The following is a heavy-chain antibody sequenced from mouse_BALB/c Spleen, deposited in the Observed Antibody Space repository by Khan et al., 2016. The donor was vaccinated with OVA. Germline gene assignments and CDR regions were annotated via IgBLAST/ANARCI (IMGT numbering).Heavy chain of an antibody. CDR2: ISYSGGS. CDR1: GYSITSGYA. V-gene: IGHV3-2*02. J-gene: IGHJ2*01. CDR3: ARGNYYGYYFDY. Sequence: EVELVELGPGLVKPSQSLSLTCTVTGYSITSGYAWNWIRQFPGNKLEWMGYISYSGGSSYNPSPKSRISITRSTSKNQFFLQLNSVTTEDTATYCCARGNYYGYYFDYWGQGTPLTVSS. D-gene: IGHD1-1*01.